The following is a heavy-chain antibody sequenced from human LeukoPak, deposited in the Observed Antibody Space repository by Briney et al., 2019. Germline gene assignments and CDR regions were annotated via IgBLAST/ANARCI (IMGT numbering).Heavy chain of an antibody. D-gene: IGHD3-22*01. J-gene: IGHJ4*02. Sequence: ASVKVSCKASGYTSTSYGISWVRQAPGQGLEWMGWISAYNGDTNYAQKLQGRVTMTTDTSTSTAYMELRSLRSDDTAVYYCARAWPVVVISDYWGQGTLVTVSS. CDR3: ARAWPVVVISDY. V-gene: IGHV1-18*01. CDR2: ISAYNGDT. CDR1: GYTSTSYG.